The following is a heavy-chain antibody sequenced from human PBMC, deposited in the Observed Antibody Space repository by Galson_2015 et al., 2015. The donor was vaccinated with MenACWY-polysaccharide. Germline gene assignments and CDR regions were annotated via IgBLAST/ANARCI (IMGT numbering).Heavy chain of an antibody. Sequence: ATLSLPCAVYGGSFSGYYWGWVRPPPGKGLEWIGEINHSGSTNYNPTLKSRVNISVDTSKNQFSLKLSSVTAADTAVYYCARVSPDVVVPAAMALMPRETHYYYYYGMDVWGQGTTVTVSS. CDR3: ARVSPDVVVPAAMALMPRETHYYYYYGMDV. V-gene: IGHV4-34*01. D-gene: IGHD2-2*01. CDR2: INHSGST. CDR1: GGSFSGYY. J-gene: IGHJ6*02.